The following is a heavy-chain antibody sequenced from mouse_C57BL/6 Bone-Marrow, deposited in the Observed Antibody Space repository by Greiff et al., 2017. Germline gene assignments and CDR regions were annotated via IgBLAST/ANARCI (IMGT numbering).Heavy chain of an antibody. J-gene: IGHJ2*01. D-gene: IGHD3-2*02. V-gene: IGHV1-52*01. CDR2: IDPSDSET. CDR3: ARSRRQLRRYYFDY. Sequence: QVHVKQPGAELVRPGSSVKLSCKASGYTFTSYWMHWVKQRPIQGLEWIGNIDPSDSETHYNQKFKDKATLTVDKSSSTAYMQLSSLTSEDSAVYYCARSRRQLRRYYFDYWGQGTTLTVSS. CDR1: GYTFTSYW.